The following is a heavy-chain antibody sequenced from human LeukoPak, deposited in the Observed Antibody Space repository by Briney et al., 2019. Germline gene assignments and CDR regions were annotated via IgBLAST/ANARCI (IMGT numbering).Heavy chain of an antibody. CDR1: GGSISSGDYY. D-gene: IGHD3-10*01. V-gene: IGHV4-30-4*01. CDR3: ARDGRIRGFDS. J-gene: IGHJ4*02. CDR2: VFHSGTT. Sequence: PSQTLSLTCTVSGGSISSGDYYWSWIRQPPGKGLEWIGRVFHSGTTKNPSLKSRVTMSLDTSKNLLSLTMTSVTAADTAIYFCARDGRIRGFDSWGQGTLVIVSS.